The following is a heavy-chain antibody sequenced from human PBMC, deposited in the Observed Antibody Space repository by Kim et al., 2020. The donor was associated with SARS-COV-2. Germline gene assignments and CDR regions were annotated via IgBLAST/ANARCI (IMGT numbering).Heavy chain of an antibody. J-gene: IGHJ5*01. D-gene: IGHD3-10*01. CDR2: VPHSGST. CDR1: GDSISHSF. CDR3: ARRVSMGISTSTDPSNWL. V-gene: IGHV4-59*08. Sequence: SETLSLTCTVSGDSISHSFWNWIRQSPGKGLEWIGHVPHSGSTVYNPSLESRVTILIDTSKNQFSLKLTSVTAADTAMYYCARRVSMGISTSTDPSNWL.